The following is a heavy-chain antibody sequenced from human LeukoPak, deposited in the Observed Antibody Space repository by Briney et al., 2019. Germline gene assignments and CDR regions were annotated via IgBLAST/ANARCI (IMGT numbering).Heavy chain of an antibody. CDR3: ARGGEQQLVEYYYGMDV. J-gene: IGHJ6*02. D-gene: IGHD6-13*01. V-gene: IGHV4-34*01. CDR2: INHSGST. CDR1: GGSFSGYY. Sequence: PSETLSLTCAVYGGSFSGYYWSWIRQPPGKGLEWIGEINHSGSTNCNPSLKSRVTISVDTSKNQFSLKLSSVTAADTAVYYCARGGEQQLVEYYYGMDVWGQGTTVTVSS.